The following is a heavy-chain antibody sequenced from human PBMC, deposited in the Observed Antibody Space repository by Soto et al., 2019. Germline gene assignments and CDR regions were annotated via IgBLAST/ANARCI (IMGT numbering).Heavy chain of an antibody. V-gene: IGHV3-33*01. CDR3: AHSSSWYYFDY. D-gene: IGHD6-13*01. J-gene: IGHJ4*02. Sequence: QVQLVESGGGVVQPGRSLRLSCAASGFTFSSYGMHWVRQPPGKGLEWVAVIWFDRSNKHYADSVKGRLTISRDNSKNTMYLQMNSLRAEDTAVYYCAHSSSWYYFDYWGQGTLVTVSS. CDR1: GFTFSSYG. CDR2: IWFDRSNK.